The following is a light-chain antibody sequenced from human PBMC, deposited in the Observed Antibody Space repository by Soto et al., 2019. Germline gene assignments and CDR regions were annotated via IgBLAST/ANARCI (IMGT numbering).Light chain of an antibody. V-gene: IGLV2-8*01. CDR2: EVS. CDR1: SSDVGGYNY. Sequence: QSALTQPPSASGSPGQSVTISCTGTSSDVGGYNYVSWYQQHPGKAPKLMIYEVSKRPSGVPDRLSGSKSGNTASLTVSGLQAEDEADYYCSSYAGSNMYVFGTGTKVTGL. CDR3: SSYAGSNMYV. J-gene: IGLJ1*01.